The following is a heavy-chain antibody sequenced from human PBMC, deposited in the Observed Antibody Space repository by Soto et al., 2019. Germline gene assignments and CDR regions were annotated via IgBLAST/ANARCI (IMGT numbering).Heavy chain of an antibody. D-gene: IGHD1-26*01. CDR2: ISNSGGST. J-gene: IGHJ1*01. CDR1: GFTFSTYN. Sequence: GGSLRLSWAASGFTFSTYNMSWVRQAPGKGLESVSSISNSGGSTYYADSVKGRFTISRDNSKNTLYLQMNSLRAEDTAVYYCAKEDVGGYYYSGLRGRGTLLTVSS. V-gene: IGHV3-23*01. CDR3: AKEDVGGYYYSGL.